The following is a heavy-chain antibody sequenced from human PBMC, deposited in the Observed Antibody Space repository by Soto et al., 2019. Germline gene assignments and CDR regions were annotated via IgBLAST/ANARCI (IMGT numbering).Heavy chain of an antibody. J-gene: IGHJ6*02. Sequence: EVQLVESGGGLVQPGGSLRLSCAASGFSFSLYWMHWVRQAPGKGLVWVSRINGDGSDTSYGDSVKGRFTTSRDNAKNTLYLHMNSLRAEDTAVYYCAREKRTGVYYYYYYGMDVWGQGTTVTVSS. CDR1: GFSFSLYW. CDR3: AREKRTGVYYYYYYGMDV. CDR2: INGDGSDT. V-gene: IGHV3-74*01. D-gene: IGHD3-10*01.